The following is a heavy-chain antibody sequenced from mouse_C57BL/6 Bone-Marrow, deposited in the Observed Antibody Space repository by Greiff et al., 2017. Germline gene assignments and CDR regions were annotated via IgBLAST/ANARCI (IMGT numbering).Heavy chain of an antibody. CDR2: IYPGSGST. J-gene: IGHJ1*03. D-gene: IGHD2-5*01. CDR3: ARPYYSNYWYFDV. CDR1: GYTFTSYW. Sequence: QVQLQQSGAELVKPGASVKMSCKASGYTFTSYWIPWVKQRPGQGLEWIGDIYPGSGSTNYNEKFKNKATLTVDTSSSTAYMQLSSLTSEDSAVYYCARPYYSNYWYFDVWGTGTTVTVSS. V-gene: IGHV1-55*01.